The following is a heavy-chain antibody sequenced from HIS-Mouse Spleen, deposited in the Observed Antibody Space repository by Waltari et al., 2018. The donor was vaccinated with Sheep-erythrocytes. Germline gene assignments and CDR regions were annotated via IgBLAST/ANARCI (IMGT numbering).Heavy chain of an antibody. CDR2: INPILGIA. Sequence: QVQLVQSGAEVKKPGSSVKVSCKASGGTFSSYAISGVRQAPGQGLEWMGRINPILGIANYAQKFQGRVTITADKSTSTAYMELSSLRSEDTAVYYCAQTGATTPHFDYWGQGTLVTVSS. CDR3: AQTGATTPHFDY. J-gene: IGHJ4*02. CDR1: GGTFSSYA. D-gene: IGHD1-26*01. V-gene: IGHV1-69*04.